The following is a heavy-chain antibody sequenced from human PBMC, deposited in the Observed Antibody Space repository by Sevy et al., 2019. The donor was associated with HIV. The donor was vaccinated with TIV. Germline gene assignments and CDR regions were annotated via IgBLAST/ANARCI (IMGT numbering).Heavy chain of an antibody. CDR2: IYYSGST. CDR3: ARLYYDFWSGYSNIRNYFDY. Sequence: SETRSLTCTVSGGSISSSSYYWGWIRQPPGKGLEWIGSIYYSGSTYYNPSLKSRVTISVDTSKNQFSLKLSSVTAADTAVYYCARLYYDFWSGYSNIRNYFDYWGQGTLVTVSS. J-gene: IGHJ4*02. V-gene: IGHV4-39*01. D-gene: IGHD3-3*01. CDR1: GGSISSSSYY.